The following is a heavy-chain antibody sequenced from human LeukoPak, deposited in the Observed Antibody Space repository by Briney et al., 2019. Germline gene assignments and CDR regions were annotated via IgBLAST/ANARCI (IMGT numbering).Heavy chain of an antibody. CDR3: ARQNDFRLDY. J-gene: IGHJ4*02. Sequence: SETLSLTCIVSGGSISSYYWSWIRQPAGKGLEWIGRIYSSGVTHYNPSLDSRVTMSVDTSKNQFSLKLKSVTAADTAIYYCARQNDFRLDYWGQGTLVTVSS. CDR1: GGSISSYY. D-gene: IGHD3-3*01. CDR2: IYSSGVT. V-gene: IGHV4-4*07.